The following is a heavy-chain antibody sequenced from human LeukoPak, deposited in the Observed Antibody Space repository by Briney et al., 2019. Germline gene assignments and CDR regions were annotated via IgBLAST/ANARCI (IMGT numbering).Heavy chain of an antibody. D-gene: IGHD6-13*01. V-gene: IGHV1-69*08. Sequence: SVNLSCKASGYTFTRYYMHWVRQPPGQGLEWVGRIVPILGTANYAQNFQGRVTITADRSTTTAYMELSSLRSEDTAVYYCARVPQGSSWPYYFDYWGQGTLVTVSS. CDR3: ARVPQGSSWPYYFDY. CDR2: IVPILGTA. J-gene: IGHJ4*02. CDR1: GYTFTRYY.